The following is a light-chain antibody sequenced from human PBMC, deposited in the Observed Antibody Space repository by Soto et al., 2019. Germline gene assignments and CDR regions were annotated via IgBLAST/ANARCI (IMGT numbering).Light chain of an antibody. V-gene: IGKV3-20*01. Sequence: EIVLTQSPGTLSLSPGERATLSCWASQSVNSSHLAWYQQKPGQPPRLLIYGASSRATGIPDRFSGSGSGTDFTLTISRLEPEDFAVYFCQQYDSSPTTFGQGTKVDIK. CDR2: GAS. CDR3: QQYDSSPTT. J-gene: IGKJ1*01. CDR1: QSVNSSH.